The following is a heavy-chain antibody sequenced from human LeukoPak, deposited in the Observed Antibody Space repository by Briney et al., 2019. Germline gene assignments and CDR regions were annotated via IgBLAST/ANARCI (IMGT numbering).Heavy chain of an antibody. V-gene: IGHV1-2*04. Sequence: GASEKVSCKASGYTFTGYYMHWVRQAPGQGLEWMGWINPNSGGTNYAQKFQGWVTMTRDTSISTAYMELSRLRSDDTAVYYCARGGWQRDGDKDAFDIWGQGTMVTVSS. CDR3: ARGGWQRDGDKDAFDI. CDR2: INPNSGGT. J-gene: IGHJ3*02. CDR1: GYTFTGYY. D-gene: IGHD4-17*01.